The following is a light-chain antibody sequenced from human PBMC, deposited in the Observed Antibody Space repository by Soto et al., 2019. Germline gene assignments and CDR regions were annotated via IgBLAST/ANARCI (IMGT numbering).Light chain of an antibody. CDR2: DGT. J-gene: IGLJ1*01. Sequence: QSALAQPRSVSGSPGQLLTISCTGTSSDVDDYRYVSWYQQYPGKAPKLVIYDGTKRPSGVPDRFSGSNSGNTASLTISGLQAEDEADYYCQVWDGSSDHYVFGTGTKVTVL. V-gene: IGLV2-11*01. CDR3: QVWDGSSDHYV. CDR1: SSDVDDYRY.